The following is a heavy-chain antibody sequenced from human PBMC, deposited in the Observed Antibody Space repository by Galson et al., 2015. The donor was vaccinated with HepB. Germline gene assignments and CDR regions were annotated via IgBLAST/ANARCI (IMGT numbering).Heavy chain of an antibody. Sequence: SLRLSCAASGFTFNRYEMNWVRQAPGKGLEWVSYISSSGGTIYYADSVKGRFTISRDNAKSLYLQMNSLTAEDTAVYYCARSKSPSSPSDNWGQGTLVTVSS. V-gene: IGHV3-48*03. CDR1: GFTFNRYE. CDR2: ISSSGGTI. J-gene: IGHJ4*02. CDR3: ARSKSPSSPSDN. D-gene: IGHD6-13*01.